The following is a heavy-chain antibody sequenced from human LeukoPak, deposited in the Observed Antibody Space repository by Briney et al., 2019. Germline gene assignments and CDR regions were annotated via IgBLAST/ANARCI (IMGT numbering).Heavy chain of an antibody. Sequence: GGSLRLSCAASGFTVSTNYMSRVRQVPGKGLEWVSVMYSGGSTYYTDSVKGRFTTSRDNSKNTLNLQMNSLRVEDTAVYYCARDCYTTGCDWGQGTLVTVSS. V-gene: IGHV3-66*01. CDR2: MYSGGST. J-gene: IGHJ4*02. CDR3: ARDCYTTGCD. CDR1: GFTVSTNY. D-gene: IGHD1-1*01.